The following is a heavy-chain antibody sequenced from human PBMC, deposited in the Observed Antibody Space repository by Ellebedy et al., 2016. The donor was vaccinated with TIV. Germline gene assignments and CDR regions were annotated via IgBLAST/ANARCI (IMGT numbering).Heavy chain of an antibody. D-gene: IGHD3-9*01. J-gene: IGHJ4*02. V-gene: IGHV3-33*08. CDR1: GFTFSSYV. Sequence: GESLKISCAASGFTFSSYVMHWVRQAPGKGLEWLAVIWSDGSNTYYADSVKGRFTISRDNSKNTLYLQMSSLRAEDTSVYYCAREDDFLTGQLDYWGQGTLVTVSS. CDR2: IWSDGSNT. CDR3: AREDDFLTGQLDY.